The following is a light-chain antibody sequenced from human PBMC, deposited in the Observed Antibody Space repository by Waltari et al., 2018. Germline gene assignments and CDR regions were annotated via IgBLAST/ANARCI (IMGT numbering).Light chain of an antibody. Sequence: QSALSQPASVSASFGQSITISCTGTSSAVGYSDSVSWYQHHPGKAPKCIIYAVSKRPSGVPNRFSGSKYGKRASLTISGLQPDDEAVYYCCAFAVGDTYVFGSGTNVTV. CDR1: SSAVGYSDS. V-gene: IGLV2-23*02. J-gene: IGLJ1*01. CDR2: AVS. CDR3: CAFAVGDTYV.